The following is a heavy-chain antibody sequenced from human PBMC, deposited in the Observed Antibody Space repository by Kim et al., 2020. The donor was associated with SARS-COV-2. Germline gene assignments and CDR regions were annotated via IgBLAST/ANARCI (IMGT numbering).Heavy chain of an antibody. J-gene: IGHJ6*02. CDR1: GFTFDDYA. D-gene: IGHD2-21*02. Sequence: GGSLRLSCAASGFTFDDYAMHWVRQAPGKGLEWVSGISWNSGSIGYADSVKGRFTISRDNAKNSLYLQMNSLRAEDTALYYCAKNVVTVVTPAGGMDVWGQGTTVTVSS. CDR3: AKNVVTVVTPAGGMDV. CDR2: ISWNSGSI. V-gene: IGHV3-9*01.